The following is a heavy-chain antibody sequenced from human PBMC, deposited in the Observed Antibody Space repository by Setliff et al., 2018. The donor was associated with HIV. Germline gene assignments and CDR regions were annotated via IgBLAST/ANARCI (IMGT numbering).Heavy chain of an antibody. J-gene: IGHJ4*01. CDR1: GYTFTNHA. Sequence: SVKVSFKASGYTFTNHAIHWVRQAPGQRLEWMEWINPGNGNTKYSQNFQGRVTINGDTSASTAYMELSSLTLEDTDVYYCGRTKDLDYWGHGTLVTVS. CDR3: GRTKDLDY. V-gene: IGHV1-3*01. CDR2: INPGNGNT.